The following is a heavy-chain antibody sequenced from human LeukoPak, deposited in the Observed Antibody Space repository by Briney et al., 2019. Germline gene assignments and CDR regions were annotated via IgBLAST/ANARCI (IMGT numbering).Heavy chain of an antibody. CDR3: ARVWSESKYCSSTSCNLLDP. D-gene: IGHD2-2*01. CDR2: INPSGGST. Sequence: ASVKVSCKASGYTLTSYYMHWVRQAPGQGLEWMGIINPSGGSTSYAQKFQGRVTMTRDTSTSTVYMELSSLRSEDTAVYYCARVWSESKYCSSTSCNLLDPWGQGTLVTVSS. V-gene: IGHV1-46*01. CDR1: GYTLTSYY. J-gene: IGHJ5*02.